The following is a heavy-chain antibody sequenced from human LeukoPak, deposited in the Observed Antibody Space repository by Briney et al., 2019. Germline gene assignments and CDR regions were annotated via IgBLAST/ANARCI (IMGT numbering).Heavy chain of an antibody. CDR2: IESKTDGGTT. CDR1: GFSFSDAW. CDR3: TTYGSGRKFDY. D-gene: IGHD3-10*01. Sequence: SAGSHRLSCAASGFSFSDAWMSWVCQIPGKRLQWVGRIESKTDGGTTDYAASVKGRFTISRDDSTNTLYLQMNSLKSEDKAVYYCTTYGSGRKFDYWGQGILVTVSS. V-gene: IGHV3-15*04. J-gene: IGHJ4*02.